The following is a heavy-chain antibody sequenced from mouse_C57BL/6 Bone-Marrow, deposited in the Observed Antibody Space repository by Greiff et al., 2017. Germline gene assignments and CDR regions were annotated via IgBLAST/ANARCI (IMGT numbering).Heavy chain of an antibody. CDR3: AREYYYGSMWFAY. CDR1: GYAFSSSW. CDR2: IYPGDGDT. J-gene: IGHJ3*01. Sequence: VQLQESGPELVKPGASVKISCKASGYAFSSSWMNWVKQRPGKGLEWIGRIYPGDGDTNYNGKFKGKATLTADKSSSTAYMQLSSLTSEDSAVYFCAREYYYGSMWFAYWGQGTLVTVSA. V-gene: IGHV1-82*01. D-gene: IGHD1-1*01.